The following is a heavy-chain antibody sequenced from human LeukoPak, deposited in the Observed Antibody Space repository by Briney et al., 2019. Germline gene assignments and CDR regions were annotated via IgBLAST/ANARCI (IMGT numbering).Heavy chain of an antibody. D-gene: IGHD6-13*01. CDR1: GGSFSGYY. CDR3: ARIAAAGDLSIDY. V-gene: IGHV4-34*01. CDR2: INHSGST. J-gene: IGHJ4*02. Sequence: PSETLSLTCAVYGGSFSGYYWSWIRQPPGKGLEWIGEINHSGSTNYNPSLKSRVTISVDMSKNQFSLKLSSVTAADTAVYYCARIAAAGDLSIDYWGQGTLVTVSS.